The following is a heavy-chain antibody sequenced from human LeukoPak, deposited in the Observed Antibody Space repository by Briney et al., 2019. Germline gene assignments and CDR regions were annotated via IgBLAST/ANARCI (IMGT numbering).Heavy chain of an antibody. CDR3: ARAEYQLLRGAFDI. D-gene: IGHD2-2*01. J-gene: IGHJ3*02. CDR1: GFTFSSYS. Sequence: GGSLRLSCAASGFTFSSYSMNWVRQAPGKGLEWVSSISSSSSYIYYADSVKGRFTISRDNAKNSLYLQMNSLRAEDTAVYYCARAEYQLLRGAFDIWGQGTMVTVSS. V-gene: IGHV3-21*01. CDR2: ISSSSSYI.